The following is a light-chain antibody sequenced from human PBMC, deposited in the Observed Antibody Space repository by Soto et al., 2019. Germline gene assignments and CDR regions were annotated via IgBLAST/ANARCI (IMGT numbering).Light chain of an antibody. V-gene: IGLV2-14*01. Sequence: QSALTQPASVSGSPGQSITLSCTGTSSDIGGYDYVSWYQRHPGKAPKLIIYDVNNRPSGVSNRFSGSKSGNPASLTISGLQAEDWADYYCPSYASGGPHVVFGGGTKRTVL. CDR1: SSDIGGYDY. J-gene: IGLJ2*01. CDR2: DVN. CDR3: PSYASGGPHVV.